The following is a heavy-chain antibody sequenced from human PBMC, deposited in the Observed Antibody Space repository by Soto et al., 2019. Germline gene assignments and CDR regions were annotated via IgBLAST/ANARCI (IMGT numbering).Heavy chain of an antibody. J-gene: IGHJ3*02. V-gene: IGHV3-48*02. D-gene: IGHD3-22*01. CDR3: ARDRYYDSSGYYTDAFDI. Sequence: GGSLRLSCAASGFTFISYSMTWVRQAPGKGLEWVSYIDTSSRTKFYADSVKGRFTISRDNAKNSLFLQMNSLSDEDTAVYYCARDRYYDSSGYYTDAFDIWGQGTMVT. CDR2: IDTSSRTK. CDR1: GFTFISYS.